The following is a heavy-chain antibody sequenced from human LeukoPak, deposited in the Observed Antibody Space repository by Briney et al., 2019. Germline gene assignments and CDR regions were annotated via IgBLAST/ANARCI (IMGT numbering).Heavy chain of an antibody. J-gene: IGHJ4*02. V-gene: IGHV4-39*01. CDR2: IYSGGNT. CDR1: GGSISSSTYY. D-gene: IGHD3/OR15-3a*01. Sequence: SETLSLTCTVSGGSISSSTYYWGWIRQPPGKGLEWIGSIYSGGNTYYNASLKSQVSISIDTSKNQFSLRLTSVTAADTAVYYCARQTGSGLFILPGGQGTLVTVSS. CDR3: ARQTGSGLFILP.